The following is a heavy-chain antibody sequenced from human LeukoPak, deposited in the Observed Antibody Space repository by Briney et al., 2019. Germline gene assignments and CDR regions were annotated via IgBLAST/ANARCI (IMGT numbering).Heavy chain of an antibody. CDR1: GYTFTGYY. D-gene: IGHD3-3*01. V-gene: IGHV1-2*02. CDR3: ARDWEWAVEFNNWFDP. CDR2: INPKSGGT. J-gene: IGHJ5*02. Sequence: ASVKVSCKASGYTFTGYYMHWVRQASGQGLEWMGWINPKSGGTNYAQKFQGRVTMTRDTSISTAYMELSRLRSDDTAVYYCARDWEWAVEFNNWFDPWGQGTLVTVSS.